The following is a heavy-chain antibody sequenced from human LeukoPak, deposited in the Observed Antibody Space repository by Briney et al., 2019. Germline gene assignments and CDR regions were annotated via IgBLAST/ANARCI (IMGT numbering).Heavy chain of an antibody. D-gene: IGHD3-9*01. Sequence: SETLSLTCTVSGGSISSGSYYWSWIRQPPGKGLEWIGYIYYSGSTNYNPSLKSRVTISVDTSKNQFSLKLSSVTAADTAVYYCAAHRRGYYDILTGYDYWGQGTLVTVSS. CDR1: GGSISSGSYY. CDR3: AAHRRGYYDILTGYDY. CDR2: IYYSGST. J-gene: IGHJ4*02. V-gene: IGHV4-61*01.